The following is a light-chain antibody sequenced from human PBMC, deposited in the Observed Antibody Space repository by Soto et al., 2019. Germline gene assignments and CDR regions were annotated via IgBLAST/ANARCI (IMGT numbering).Light chain of an antibody. J-gene: IGLJ1*01. Sequence: QSVLTQPPSASGTPGQRVTISCSGSSSNIGSNTVNWYQQLPGTAPKLLIYSNNQRPSGVPDRFSGSKSGTSACLAISGLQSEDEADYYCAAWDDSLNGDNYVFGTGTKVTVL. CDR1: SSNIGSNT. CDR3: AAWDDSLNGDNYV. CDR2: SNN. V-gene: IGLV1-44*01.